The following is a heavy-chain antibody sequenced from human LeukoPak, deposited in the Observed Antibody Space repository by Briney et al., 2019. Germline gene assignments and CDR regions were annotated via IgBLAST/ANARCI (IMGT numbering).Heavy chain of an antibody. J-gene: IGHJ5*02. CDR2: IYNSGST. D-gene: IGHD6-13*01. V-gene: IGHV4-4*07. Sequence: PGGSLRLSCAASGFTFTSAWMNWVRQPAGKGLEWIGRIYNSGSTNYSPSLKSRVTMSIDTSKSQFSLQLASVTAADTAVYYCAKNRVAAAGTMFATWGPGILVTVSS. CDR1: GFTFTSAW. CDR3: AKNRVAAAGTMFAT.